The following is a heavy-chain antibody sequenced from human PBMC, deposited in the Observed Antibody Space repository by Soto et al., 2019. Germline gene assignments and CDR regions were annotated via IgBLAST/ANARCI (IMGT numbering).Heavy chain of an antibody. CDR2: TYYKSKWYN. Sequence: SQTLSLTCAISGDSVSSNTAAWNWIRQSPSRGLEWLGRTYYKSKWYNDYAVSVKSRITINPDTSKNQFSLQLSSVTPEDTAVYYCVRERKYQLLSWYWFDPWGQGTLVTVPQ. V-gene: IGHV6-1*01. D-gene: IGHD2-2*01. J-gene: IGHJ5*02. CDR3: VRERKYQLLSWYWFDP. CDR1: GDSVSSNTAA.